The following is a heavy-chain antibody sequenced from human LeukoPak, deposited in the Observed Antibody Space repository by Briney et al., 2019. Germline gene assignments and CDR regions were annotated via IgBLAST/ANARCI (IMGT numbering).Heavy chain of an antibody. CDR1: GYTFTGYY. J-gene: IGHJ4*02. CDR3: ARLVDILTGYTFDY. D-gene: IGHD3-9*01. CDR2: INPNSGGT. Sequence: ASVKVSCKASGYTFTGYYMHWVRQAPGQGLEWMGWINPNSGGTNYAQKFQGRVTMTRDTSISTAYMELSRLRSDDTAVYYCARLVDILTGYTFDYWGQGTLVTVSS. V-gene: IGHV1-2*02.